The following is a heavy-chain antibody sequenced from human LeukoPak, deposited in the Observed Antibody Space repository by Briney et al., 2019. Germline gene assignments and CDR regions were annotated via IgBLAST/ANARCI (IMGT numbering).Heavy chain of an antibody. V-gene: IGHV4-59*01. CDR2: IYYSGST. D-gene: IGHD4-17*01. Sequence: SETLSLTCTVSGGSISSYYWSWLRQPPGKGLEWIGYIYYSGSTNYNPSLKSRVTISVDTSKNQFSLKLSSVTAADTAVYYCASAGDYGDYIDCWGQGTLVTVSS. CDR1: GGSISSYY. J-gene: IGHJ4*02. CDR3: ASAGDYGDYIDC.